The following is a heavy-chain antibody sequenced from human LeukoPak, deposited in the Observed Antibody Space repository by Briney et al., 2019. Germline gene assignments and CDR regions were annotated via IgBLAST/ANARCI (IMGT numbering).Heavy chain of an antibody. V-gene: IGHV1-2*02. CDR1: GYTFTSYY. CDR3: ARTAAARRWGLYYYYMDV. Sequence: ASVKVSCKASGYTFTSYYMHWERQAPGQGLEWMGWINPNSGGTNYAQKFQGRVTMTRDTSISTAYMELSRLRSDDTAVYYCARTAAARRWGLYYYYMDVWGKGTTVTVSS. D-gene: IGHD6-6*01. CDR2: INPNSGGT. J-gene: IGHJ6*03.